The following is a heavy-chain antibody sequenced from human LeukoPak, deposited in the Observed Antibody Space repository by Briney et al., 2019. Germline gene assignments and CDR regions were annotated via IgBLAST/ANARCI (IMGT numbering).Heavy chain of an antibody. J-gene: IGHJ5*02. D-gene: IGHD2-15*01. CDR2: IYPGDSDT. CDR1: GYSFTSYW. CDR3: AGGYCSGGSCYWFDP. Sequence: GESLKISCKGSGYSFTSYWIGWVRQMPGKGLEWMGIIYPGDSDTRYSPSFQGQVTISADKSIGTAYLQWSSLKASDTAMYYCAGGYCSGGSCYWFDPWGQGTLVTVSS. V-gene: IGHV5-51*01.